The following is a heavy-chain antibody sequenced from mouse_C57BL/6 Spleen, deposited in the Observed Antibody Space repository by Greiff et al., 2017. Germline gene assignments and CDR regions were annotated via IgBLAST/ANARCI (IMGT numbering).Heavy chain of an antibody. Sequence: VQLQQPGAELVRPGSSVKLSCKASGYTFTSYWMDWVKQRPGQGLEWIGNIYPSDSETHYNQKFKDKATLTVDKSSCTAFMQLSSLTSEDSAVYYCARHYYGSIYDFDYWGQGTTLTVSS. D-gene: IGHD1-1*01. CDR1: GYTFTSYW. V-gene: IGHV1-61*01. CDR2: IYPSDSET. J-gene: IGHJ2*01. CDR3: ARHYYGSIYDFDY.